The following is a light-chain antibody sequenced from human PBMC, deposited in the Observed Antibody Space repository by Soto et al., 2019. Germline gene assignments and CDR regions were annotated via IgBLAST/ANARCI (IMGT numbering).Light chain of an antibody. CDR3: QSYDRSLSGHVV. V-gene: IGLV1-40*01. Sequence: QSVLTQPPSVSGAPGQRVTISCTGSSSNIGAGYDVHWYQQRPGTAPKLLIYGSSYRPSGVPDRFSGSKSGTSASLAITGLQAEDEADYYCQSYDRSLSGHVVFGGGTKLTFL. CDR2: GSS. CDR1: SSNIGAGYD. J-gene: IGLJ2*01.